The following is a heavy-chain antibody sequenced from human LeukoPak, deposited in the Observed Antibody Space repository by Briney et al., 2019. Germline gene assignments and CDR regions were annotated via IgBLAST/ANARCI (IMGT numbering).Heavy chain of an antibody. D-gene: IGHD3-16*01. CDR2: IKQDGSEK. V-gene: IGHV3-7*01. J-gene: IGHJ4*02. CDR3: ARDIHRYYGDY. Sequence: GGSLRLSCAASAFTFSSYWMSWVRQAPGKGLEWVANIKQDGSEKYYVDSVKGRFTISRDNAKNSLYLQMNSPRAEDTAVYYCARDIHRYYGDYWGQGTLVTVSS. CDR1: AFTFSSYW.